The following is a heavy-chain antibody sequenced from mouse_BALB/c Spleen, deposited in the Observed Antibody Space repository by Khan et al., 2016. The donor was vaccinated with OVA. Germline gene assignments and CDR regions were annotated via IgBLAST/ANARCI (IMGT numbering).Heavy chain of an antibody. CDR3: ARAGWDVFAY. CDR2: IYPGSDST. J-gene: IGHJ3*01. Sequence: QVQLQQSGPELVKPGASVKMSCKASGYTFTDYVMNWVKQRNGQGLEWIGQIYPGSDSTYYNEKFKGKATLTADRSSSTAYLQLSNLTSEDSAVYLCARAGWDVFAYWGQGTLVTVSA. D-gene: IGHD4-1*01. CDR1: GYTFTDYV. V-gene: IGHV1-77*01.